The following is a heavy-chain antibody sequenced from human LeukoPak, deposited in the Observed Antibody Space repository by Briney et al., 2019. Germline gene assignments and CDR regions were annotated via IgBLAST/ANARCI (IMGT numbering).Heavy chain of an antibody. CDR1: EYTFTSYD. V-gene: IGHV1-8*01. D-gene: IGHD5-12*01. J-gene: IGHJ4*02. CDR2: MNPSSGNT. CDR3: ARGRHPGPTWISEY. Sequence: ASVKVSCKASEYTFTSYDINWVRQATGQGLEWMGWMNPSSGNTGYAQKFQGRVTMTRNTSISTAYMELSSLTFEGTAVYYCARGRHPGPTWISEYWGQGTLVTVSS.